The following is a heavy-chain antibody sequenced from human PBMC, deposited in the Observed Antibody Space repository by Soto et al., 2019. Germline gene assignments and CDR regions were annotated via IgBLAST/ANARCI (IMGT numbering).Heavy chain of an antibody. V-gene: IGHV3-48*02. CDR2: SSPRGDTI. J-gene: IGHJ4*01. D-gene: IGHD6-19*01. CDR3: AKGPHTNVGWPYYFES. CDR1: GFSLANYP. Sequence: PGGPLRLSCVASGFSLANYPMNWVRQTPGKGLEWISYSSPRGDTIYYADSVEGRFTISRDNARNSLSLHMSSLRDEDSALYYCAKGPHTNVGWPYYFESWGHGVPVTVSS.